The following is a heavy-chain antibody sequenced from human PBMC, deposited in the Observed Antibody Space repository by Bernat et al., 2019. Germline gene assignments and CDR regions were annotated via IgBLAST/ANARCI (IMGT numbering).Heavy chain of an antibody. CDR3: ARQGSGWTFDP. J-gene: IGHJ5*02. CDR1: GGSISSSSYY. Sequence: QLQLQESGPGLVKPSETLSLTCTVSGGSISSSSYYWGWIRQPPGKGLECIGSIYYSGSTYYNPSLKSRVTISVDTSKNQFSLKLSSVTAADTAVYYCARQGSGWTFDPWGQGTLVTVSS. CDR2: IYYSGST. V-gene: IGHV4-39*01. D-gene: IGHD6-19*01.